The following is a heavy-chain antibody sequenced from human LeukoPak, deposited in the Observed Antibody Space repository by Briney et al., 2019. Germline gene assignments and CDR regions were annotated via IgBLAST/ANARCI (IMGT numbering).Heavy chain of an antibody. CDR2: IIPILGIA. CDR3: ASVLSGIAVAGSFDP. J-gene: IGHJ5*02. Sequence: SVKVSCKASGGTFSSYAISWVRQAPGQGLEWMGRIIPILGIANYAQKFQGRVTITADKSTSTAYMELSSLRSEDPAVYYCASVLSGIAVAGSFDPWGQGTLVTVSS. CDR1: GGTFSSYA. D-gene: IGHD6-19*01. V-gene: IGHV1-69*04.